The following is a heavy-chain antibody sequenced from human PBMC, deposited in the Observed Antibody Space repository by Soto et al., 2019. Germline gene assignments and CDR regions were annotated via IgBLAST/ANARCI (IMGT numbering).Heavy chain of an antibody. V-gene: IGHV4-59*08. D-gene: IGHD5-18*01. CDR3: ARLGDTPYNWFDP. Sequence: PSETLSLTCSVSGAAISSYYWSWIRQPPGKGLEWIGYIYDSGSTNYNPSLKSRVTISVDTSKNRFSLKLSSVTAADTAVYYCARLGDTPYNWFDPWGQGTLVTVS. J-gene: IGHJ5*02. CDR2: IYDSGST. CDR1: GAAISSYY.